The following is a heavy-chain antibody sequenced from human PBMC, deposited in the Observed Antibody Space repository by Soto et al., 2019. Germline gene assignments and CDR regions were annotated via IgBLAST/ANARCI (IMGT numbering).Heavy chain of an antibody. CDR1: GYPVTAYY. Sequence: QLHLVQSGAVVKKPGASVTVSCSASGYPVTAYYMHWVRQAPGRGLEWMGGINPATGAAKYTQTFQGRVTIARDPSTSTVFMELSGLTSEDTAVLYWARGGGVGVAGSAAFDMWGQGTLVTVSS. CDR2: INPATGAA. D-gene: IGHD3-3*01. CDR3: ARGGGVGVAGSAAFDM. J-gene: IGHJ3*02. V-gene: IGHV1-2*02.